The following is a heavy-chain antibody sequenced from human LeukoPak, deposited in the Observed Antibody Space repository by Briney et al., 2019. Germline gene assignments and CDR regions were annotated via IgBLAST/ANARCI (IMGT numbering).Heavy chain of an antibody. CDR2: IYYSGST. Sequence: SETLSLTCTVSGGSISSHYWSWIRQPPGKGLEWIGYIYYSGSTNYNPSLKSRVTISVDTSKNQFSLKLSSVTAADTAVYYCARVWVLSRYSLALYYYYGMDVWGQGTTVTVSS. CDR3: ARVWVLSRYSLALYYYYGMDV. CDR1: GGSISSHY. D-gene: IGHD2-15*01. J-gene: IGHJ6*02. V-gene: IGHV4-59*11.